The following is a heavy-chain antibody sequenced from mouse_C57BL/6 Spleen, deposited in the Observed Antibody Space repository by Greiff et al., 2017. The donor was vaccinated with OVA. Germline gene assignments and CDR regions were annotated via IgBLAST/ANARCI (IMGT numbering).Heavy chain of an antibody. CDR1: GYTFPDYN. Sequence: EVQLQQSGPELVKPGASVKIPCKASGYTFPDYNMDWVKQSHGKSLEWIGDINPNNGGTIYNQKFKGKATLTVDKSSSTAYMELRSLTSEDTAVYYCARFNGYGYFDVWGTGTTVTVSS. CDR2: INPNNGGT. J-gene: IGHJ1*03. V-gene: IGHV1-18*01. D-gene: IGHD1-1*02. CDR3: ARFNGYGYFDV.